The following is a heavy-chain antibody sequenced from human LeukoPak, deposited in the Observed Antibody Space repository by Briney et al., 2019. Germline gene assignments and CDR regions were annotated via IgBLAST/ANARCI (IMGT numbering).Heavy chain of an antibody. Sequence: PAETLSLTCTVSGGSISSSSYYWSWIRQPPGKGLEWIGEINHSGSTNYNPSLKSRVTISVDTSKNQFSLKLSSVTAADTAVYYCARGYITIFGVVIIRRAPPYFDYWGQGTLVTVSS. CDR1: GGSISSSSYY. J-gene: IGHJ4*02. D-gene: IGHD3-3*01. CDR3: ARGYITIFGVVIIRRAPPYFDY. V-gene: IGHV4-39*07. CDR2: INHSGST.